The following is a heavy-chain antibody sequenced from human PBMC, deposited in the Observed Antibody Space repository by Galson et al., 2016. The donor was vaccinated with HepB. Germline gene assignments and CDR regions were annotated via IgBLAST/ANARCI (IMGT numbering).Heavy chain of an antibody. D-gene: IGHD3-22*01. Sequence: SLRLSCAASGFTFSSFAMSWVRQAPGKGLEWVSVIGGSGGSTYYADSVKGRFTISSDNSKSTLYLEMNSLRADDTALYYRAKLTMLIVVPPHFDSWGQGTLVTVSS. CDR2: IGGSGGST. J-gene: IGHJ4*02. V-gene: IGHV3-23*01. CDR1: GFTFSSFA. CDR3: AKLTMLIVVPPHFDS.